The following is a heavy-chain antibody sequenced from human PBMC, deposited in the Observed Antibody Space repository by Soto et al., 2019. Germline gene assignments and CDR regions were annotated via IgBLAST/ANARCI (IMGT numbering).Heavy chain of an antibody. V-gene: IGHV5-10-1*01. J-gene: IGHJ5*02. Sequence: PGESLKISCKGSGYSFTSYWIGWVRQMPGKGLEWMGRIYPSDSYTNYSPSFQGHVTISADKSISTASLQWSSLKASDTAMYYCARRSHYDFWSGSPLMFDPWGQGTLVTVSS. D-gene: IGHD3-3*01. CDR1: GYSFTSYW. CDR3: ARRSHYDFWSGSPLMFDP. CDR2: IYPSDSYT.